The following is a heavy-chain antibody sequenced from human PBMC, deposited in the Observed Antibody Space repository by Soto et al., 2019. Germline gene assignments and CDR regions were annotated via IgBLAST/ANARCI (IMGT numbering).Heavy chain of an antibody. Sequence: GGSLRLSCAASGFPFSSYAMSWVRQAPGKGLEWVSAISGSGGSTYYADSVKGRFTISRDNSKNTLYLQMNSLRAEDTAVYYCAKSRLGTGPSHWFDPWGQGTLVTVSS. V-gene: IGHV3-23*01. J-gene: IGHJ5*02. CDR1: GFPFSSYA. D-gene: IGHD5-18*01. CDR2: ISGSGGST. CDR3: AKSRLGTGPSHWFDP.